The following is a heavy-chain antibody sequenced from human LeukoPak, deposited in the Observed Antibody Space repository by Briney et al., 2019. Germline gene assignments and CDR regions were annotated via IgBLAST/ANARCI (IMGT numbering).Heavy chain of an antibody. CDR1: GITFSSYA. CDR3: ELIVDDNRFDY. Sequence: GGSLRLSCAASGITFSSYAMSWVRQAPGKGLEWVSAISGSGGSTYYADSVKGRFTISRDNSKSALYLQMNSLRAEDTAVYYCELIVDDNRFDYWGQGTLVTVSS. CDR2: ISGSGGST. V-gene: IGHV3-23*01. J-gene: IGHJ4*02. D-gene: IGHD1-14*01.